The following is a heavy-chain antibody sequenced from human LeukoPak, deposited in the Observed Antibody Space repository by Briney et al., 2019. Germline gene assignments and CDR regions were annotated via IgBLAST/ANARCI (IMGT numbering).Heavy chain of an antibody. Sequence: SETLSLTCTVSGGSISSYYWSWIRQPPGKGLEWIGYIYYSGSTNYNPSLKSRVTISLDTSKNQFSLKLSSVTAADTAAYYCARIPYYYDASGYYDYYFDYWGQGSLVTVSS. CDR1: GGSISSYY. V-gene: IGHV4-59*08. J-gene: IGHJ4*01. CDR3: ARIPYYYDASGYYDYYFDY. CDR2: IYYSGST. D-gene: IGHD3-22*01.